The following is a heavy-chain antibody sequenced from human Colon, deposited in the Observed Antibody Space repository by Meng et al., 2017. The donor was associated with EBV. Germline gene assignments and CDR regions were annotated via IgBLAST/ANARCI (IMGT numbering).Heavy chain of an antibody. CDR1: GDSITNHNW. Sequence: QVLLRESGPALVKPSAPLSLTCAVFGDSITNHNWWAWVRQPPGKGLEGIGEIPHRGSSAYTPSLKSRVSMSIDKSKNQFSLKLTSVTAADTAVYHCLRGSGGSVWGQGTLVTVSS. D-gene: IGHD3-10*01. CDR3: LRGSGGSV. J-gene: IGHJ4*02. V-gene: IGHV4-4*02. CDR2: IPHRGSS.